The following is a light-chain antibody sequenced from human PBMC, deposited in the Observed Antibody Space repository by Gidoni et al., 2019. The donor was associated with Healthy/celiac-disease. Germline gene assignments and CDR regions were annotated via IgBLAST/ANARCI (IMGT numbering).Light chain of an antibody. V-gene: IGKV1-13*02. CDR2: DAS. CDR3: QQFNSPLFT. Sequence: ALPLTQSPSSLSASVGDRVTITCRASQGISSALAWYQQKPGKAPKLLIYDASSLESGVPSRFSGSGSGTDFTLTISSLQPEDFATYYCQQFNSPLFTFGPGTKVDIK. J-gene: IGKJ3*01. CDR1: QGISSA.